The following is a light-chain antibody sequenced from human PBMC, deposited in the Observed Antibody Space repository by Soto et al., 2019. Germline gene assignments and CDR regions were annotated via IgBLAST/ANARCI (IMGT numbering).Light chain of an antibody. CDR1: QSVSSSY. CDR3: HQHGSSPPT. V-gene: IGKV3-20*01. Sequence: ESVLTQSPGTLSLSPGERATLSCRASQSVSSSYLAWYQQNPGQAPRLLIYGASTRATGIPDRFSGGGSGTDFTLTMSSLEPEDFAVYYCHQHGSSPPTFGGGTKVEIK. CDR2: GAS. J-gene: IGKJ4*01.